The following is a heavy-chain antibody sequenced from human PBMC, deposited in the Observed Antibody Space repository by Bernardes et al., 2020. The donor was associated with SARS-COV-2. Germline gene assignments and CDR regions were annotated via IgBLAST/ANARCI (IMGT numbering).Heavy chain of an antibody. CDR2: VNAKNGDT. CDR3: ARDRSNNDY. Sequence: SVKVSCKASGYTFMKSYLTWVRQAPGQGLEWMGWVNAKNGDTKYLKNVQERVTMTTDTSTSTAYMELRSLRFDDTAVYYCARDRSNNDYWGQGTLVTVSS. V-gene: IGHV1-18*01. D-gene: IGHD2-2*01. J-gene: IGHJ4*02. CDR1: GYTFMKSY.